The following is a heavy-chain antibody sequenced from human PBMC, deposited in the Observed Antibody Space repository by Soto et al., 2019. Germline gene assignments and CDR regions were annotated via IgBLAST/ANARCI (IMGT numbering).Heavy chain of an antibody. Sequence: EVQLVESGGGLIQPGGSLRLSCAASGFTVSSNYMNWVRQAPGKGLEWVSVIYSGGSAYYADSVKGRFTISRDNSKTTVYLQMHSLRAEDTAVYYCAKKSSGFVTAMDVWGQGTTVTVSS. D-gene: IGHD3-22*01. CDR1: GFTVSSNY. J-gene: IGHJ6*02. V-gene: IGHV3-53*01. CDR2: IYSGGSA. CDR3: AKKSSGFVTAMDV.